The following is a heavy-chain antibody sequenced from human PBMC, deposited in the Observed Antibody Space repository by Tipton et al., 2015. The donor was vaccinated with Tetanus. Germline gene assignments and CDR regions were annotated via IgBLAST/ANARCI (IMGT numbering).Heavy chain of an antibody. V-gene: IGHV4-39*01. Sequence: TLSLTCTVSGGSIRGGTFYWGWIRQPPGKGLEWIGSIYESGDTYYIPSLKSRVTIPVDTSKNQFSRNLNSMAAADTGVYYCARHQSGYFTPFDYWGQGNLVTVSS. D-gene: IGHD3-3*01. CDR1: GGSIRGGTFY. J-gene: IGHJ4*02. CDR3: ARHQSGYFTPFDY. CDR2: IYESGDT.